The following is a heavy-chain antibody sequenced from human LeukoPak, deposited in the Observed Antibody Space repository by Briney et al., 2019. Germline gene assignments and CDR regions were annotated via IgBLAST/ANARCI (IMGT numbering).Heavy chain of an antibody. Sequence: GGSLRLSCAASGFTFSSYAMSWVRQAPGKGLEWVSAISGSGGSTYYADSVKGRFTISRDNSKNTLYLQMNSLRAEDTAVYYCANGYGSGSYYPFYFDYWGQGTLVTVSS. V-gene: IGHV3-23*01. CDR3: ANGYGSGSYYPFYFDY. CDR2: ISGSGGST. D-gene: IGHD3-10*01. J-gene: IGHJ4*02. CDR1: GFTFSSYA.